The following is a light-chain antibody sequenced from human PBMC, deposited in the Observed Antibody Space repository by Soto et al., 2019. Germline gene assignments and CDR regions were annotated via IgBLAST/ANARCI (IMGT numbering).Light chain of an antibody. CDR1: QSVDTC. CDR2: KAS. CDR3: QQFYRYPWT. J-gene: IGKJ1*01. Sequence: DIQMTQSPSTLSASVGDRVTITCRASQSVDTCFGWYQQKPGKAPHLLIYKASSLETWAPSRFTGRGSVTECTRTISSLQPDDFATDYCQQFYRYPWTFGQGTKVEIK. V-gene: IGKV1-5*03.